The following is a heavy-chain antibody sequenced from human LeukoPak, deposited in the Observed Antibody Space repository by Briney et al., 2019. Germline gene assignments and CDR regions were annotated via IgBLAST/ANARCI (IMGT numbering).Heavy chain of an antibody. Sequence: ASGTLSLTCTVSGDSINSLDLWSWVRQPPGKGLEWIGEMYLSGTTHSNPSVKSRVTVSIDKSKNQFFLNLSSVTAADTAVYYCAGLVGRYSSGLYYYYFDYWGQGTLVTVSS. CDR3: AGLVGRYSSGLYYYYFDY. J-gene: IGHJ4*02. CDR1: GDSINSLDL. V-gene: IGHV4-4*02. CDR2: MYLSGTT. D-gene: IGHD3-22*01.